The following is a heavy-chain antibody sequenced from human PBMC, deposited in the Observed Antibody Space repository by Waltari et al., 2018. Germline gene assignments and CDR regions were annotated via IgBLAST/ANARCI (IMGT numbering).Heavy chain of an antibody. CDR3: ARSYDFWSGYPLHY. Sequence: QVQLQESGPGLVKPSETLSLICSVSGDSITNSYWSWVRQPPGKGLEWIGYMAYSGSTSYNPSLKSRATISVDTSKKQFSLRLGSVTAADTAIYYCARSYDFWSGYPLHYWGQGTLVTVSS. CDR1: GDSITNSY. D-gene: IGHD3-3*01. V-gene: IGHV4-59*01. J-gene: IGHJ4*02. CDR2: MAYSGST.